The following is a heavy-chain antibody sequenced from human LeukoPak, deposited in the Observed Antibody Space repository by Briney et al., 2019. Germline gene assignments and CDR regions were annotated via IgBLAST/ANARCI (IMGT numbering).Heavy chain of an antibody. J-gene: IGHJ3*02. CDR2: LYSNGNT. Sequence: SETLSLTCSFSGGSIRGGGYYWGWVRQPPGKGLEWIASLYSNGNTFYNPSLKSRATISEESSKSQFSLKLRTVTAADTAVYYCARRRSKNIVVVPAASRLAAFDIWGQGTMVTVSS. D-gene: IGHD2-2*01. V-gene: IGHV4-39*01. CDR3: ARRRSKNIVVVPAASRLAAFDI. CDR1: GGSIRGGGYY.